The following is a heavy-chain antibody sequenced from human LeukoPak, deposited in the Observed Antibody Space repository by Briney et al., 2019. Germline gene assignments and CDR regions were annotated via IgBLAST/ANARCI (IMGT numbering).Heavy chain of an antibody. CDR2: IYYSGST. Sequence: SETLSLTCTVSGGSISSYYWSWIRQPPGKGLEWIGYIYYSGSTNYNPSLKSRVTISVDTSKNQFSLKLSSVTAADTAVYYCARDRWGSLSFFDYRGQGTLVTVSS. J-gene: IGHJ4*02. D-gene: IGHD3-16*01. V-gene: IGHV4-59*01. CDR1: GGSISSYY. CDR3: ARDRWGSLSFFDY.